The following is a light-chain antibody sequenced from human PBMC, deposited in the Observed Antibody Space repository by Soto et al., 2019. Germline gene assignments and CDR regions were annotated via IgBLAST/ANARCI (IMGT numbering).Light chain of an antibody. CDR3: QQYNNWPLT. Sequence: DIVMTQSPDSLAVSLGERATITCRSSQSVLTTDSNNKNYLAWYQHKSGQPPRLLIYWASTRESGVPDRFSGSGSGTEFTLTISSLQSEDFAVYYCQQYNNWPLTFGGGTKVDIK. J-gene: IGKJ4*01. V-gene: IGKV4-1*01. CDR2: WAS. CDR1: QSVLTTDSNNKNY.